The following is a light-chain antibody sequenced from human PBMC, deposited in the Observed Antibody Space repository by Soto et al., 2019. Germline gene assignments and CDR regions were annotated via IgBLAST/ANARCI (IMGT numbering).Light chain of an antibody. CDR1: GSDVGGYDY. CDR2: EVT. CDR3: SSYTSSSTYV. Sequence: ALAQPASVSGSPGQSITISCTGTGSDVGGYDYVSWYQHHPGKAPKVMIYEVTNRPSGVSNRFSGSKSGNTASLTISGLLAEAEADYYCSSYTSSSTYVFGTGTKVTV. J-gene: IGLJ1*01. V-gene: IGLV2-14*01.